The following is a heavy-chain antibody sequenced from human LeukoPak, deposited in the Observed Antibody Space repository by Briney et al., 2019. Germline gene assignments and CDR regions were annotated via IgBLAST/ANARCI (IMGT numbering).Heavy chain of an antibody. CDR2: IYYSGST. CDR1: GGSISSGGYY. Sequence: SETLSLTCTVSGGSISSGGYYWSWIRQHPGKGLEWIGYIYYSGSTYYNPSLKSRVTISVDTSKNQFSLKLSSVTAADTAVYYCARQGGSSGWYVIDYWGQGTLVTVSS. V-gene: IGHV4-31*03. CDR3: ARQGGSSGWYVIDY. D-gene: IGHD6-19*01. J-gene: IGHJ4*02.